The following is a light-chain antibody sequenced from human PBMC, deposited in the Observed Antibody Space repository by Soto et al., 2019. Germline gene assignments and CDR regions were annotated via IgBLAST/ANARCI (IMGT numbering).Light chain of an antibody. CDR1: SSDIGASNF. CDR3: SSFTGFSTV. CDR2: EVT. V-gene: IGLV2-8*01. Sequence: QSVLTQPPSAPGSPGQSVTISCTGTSSDIGASNFVSWYQQHPGKAPKLVIYEVTKRPSGVPDRFSGSKFGNTASLTVSGLQTEDEADYYGSSFTGFSTVFGSGTKVTV. J-gene: IGLJ1*01.